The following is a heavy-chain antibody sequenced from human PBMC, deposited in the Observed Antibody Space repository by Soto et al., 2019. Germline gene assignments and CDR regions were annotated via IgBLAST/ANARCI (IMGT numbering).Heavy chain of an antibody. CDR3: ARDRRVCGGDYPAHY. CDR2: INPSGGST. V-gene: IGHV1-46*01. CDR1: GYTFTSYY. Sequence: VASVKVSCKASGYTFTSYYMHWVRQAPGQGLEWMGIINPSGGSTSYAQKFQGRVTMTRDTSTSTVYMELSSLRSEDTAVYYCARDRRVCGGDYPAHYWGQGSLVTVSS. D-gene: IGHD2-21*02. J-gene: IGHJ4*02.